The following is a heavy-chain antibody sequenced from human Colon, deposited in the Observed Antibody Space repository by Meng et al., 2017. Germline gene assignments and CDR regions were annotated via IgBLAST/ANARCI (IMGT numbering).Heavy chain of an antibody. CDR2: ISALSRYI. Sequence: ELQLLESGGTLVKPGGSLRLPCLASGFTFDTYTMNWVRQAPGKGLEWVSSISALSRYIDYADSVKGRFTISRDNARNSVFLQMDNVKAEDTAVYFCARFCSSTTCPEPYYFDFWGQGTLVTVSS. D-gene: IGHD2-2*01. J-gene: IGHJ4*02. CDR1: GFTFDTYT. CDR3: ARFCSSTTCPEPYYFDF. V-gene: IGHV3-21*01.